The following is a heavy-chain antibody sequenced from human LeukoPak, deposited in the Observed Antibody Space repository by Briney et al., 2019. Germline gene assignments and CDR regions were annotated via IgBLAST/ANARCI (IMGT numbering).Heavy chain of an antibody. D-gene: IGHD3-22*01. CDR2: ISTTNTM. CDR3: ARVRDNSGFSY. J-gene: IGHJ4*02. CDR1: GFTFSIYS. Sequence: GGSLRLSCAASGFTFSIYSMNWVRQAPGKGVEWVSYISTTNTMYYADSVKGRFTISRDDAKSSLYLQMNSLRDEDTAVYYCARVRDNSGFSYWGQGTLVTVSS. V-gene: IGHV3-48*02.